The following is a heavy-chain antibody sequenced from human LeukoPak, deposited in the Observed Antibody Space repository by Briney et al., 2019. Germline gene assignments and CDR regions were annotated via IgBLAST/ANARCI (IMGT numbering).Heavy chain of an antibody. Sequence: GTSLRLSCAASGFALGNHGMHWVRQAPGKGLEWVAIIFSNGVNKYCADSMKGRFTISRDTSKNTLFLEMESLRTEDTAVYYCARHRGSVFEGYMDVWGKGTTVTDSS. CDR1: GFALGNHG. D-gene: IGHD2-8*01. CDR3: ARHRGSVFEGYMDV. J-gene: IGHJ6*03. CDR2: IFSNGVNK. V-gene: IGHV3-33*01.